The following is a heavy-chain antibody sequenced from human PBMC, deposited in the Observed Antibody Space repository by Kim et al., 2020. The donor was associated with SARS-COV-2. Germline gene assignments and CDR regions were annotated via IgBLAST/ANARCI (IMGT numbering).Heavy chain of an antibody. Sequence: SVKGRITNSRDNAKNSLYLQRSSLRAEDTALYYCAKAENRMIVVVNAFDYWGQGTLVTVSS. V-gene: IGHV3-9*01. D-gene: IGHD3-22*01. CDR3: AKAENRMIVVVNAFDY. J-gene: IGHJ4*02.